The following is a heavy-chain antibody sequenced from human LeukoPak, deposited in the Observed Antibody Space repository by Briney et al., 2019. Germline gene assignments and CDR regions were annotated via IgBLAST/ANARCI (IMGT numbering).Heavy chain of an antibody. CDR3: ARHLSDFWSGRYYYGMDV. CDR2: IYYSGST. V-gene: IGHV4-59*08. J-gene: IGHJ6*02. Sequence: SETLSLTCAVYGGSFSGYYWSWIRQPPGKGLEWIGYIYYSGSTNYNPSLKSRVTISVDTSKNQFSLKLSSVTAADTAVYYCARHLSDFWSGRYYYGMDVWGQGTTVTVSS. CDR1: GGSFSGYY. D-gene: IGHD3-3*01.